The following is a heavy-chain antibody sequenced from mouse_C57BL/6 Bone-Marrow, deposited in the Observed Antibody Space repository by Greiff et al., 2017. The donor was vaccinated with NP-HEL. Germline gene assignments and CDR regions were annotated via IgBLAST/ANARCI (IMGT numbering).Heavy chain of an antibody. D-gene: IGHD2-4*01. CDR3: ARGGIYYDYAWFAY. J-gene: IGHJ3*01. V-gene: IGHV1-54*01. CDR1: GYAFTNYL. CDR2: INPGSGGT. Sequence: VQLVESGAELVRPGTSVKVSCKASGYAFTNYLMEWVKQRPGQGLEWIGVINPGSGGTNYNERLKGKATLTVDKSSSTAYMQLSSLTSEDSAVYFCARGGIYYDYAWFAYWGQGTLVTVSA.